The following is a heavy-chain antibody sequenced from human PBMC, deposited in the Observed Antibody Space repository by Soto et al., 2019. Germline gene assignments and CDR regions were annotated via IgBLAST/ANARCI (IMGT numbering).Heavy chain of an antibody. CDR2: VQQDGSEK. CDR3: ARGGLHRSGYEYYYYYYGLDV. CDR1: GFTFNSYW. D-gene: IGHD5-12*01. Sequence: EGQLVESGGGLVQPGESLRLSCAGSGFTFNSYWMSWVRQAPGKGLEWVAKVQQDGSEKYYVDSVKGRFTISRDNAENSVYLQMNSLRVEDTAVYYCARGGLHRSGYEYYYYYYGLDVWGQGTTVTVAS. V-gene: IGHV3-7*03. J-gene: IGHJ6*02.